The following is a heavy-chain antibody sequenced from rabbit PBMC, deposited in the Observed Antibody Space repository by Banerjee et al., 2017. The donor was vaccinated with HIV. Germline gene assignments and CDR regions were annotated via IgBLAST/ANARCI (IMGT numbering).Heavy chain of an antibody. CDR3: ATSYYAGGYPGYAMTRLDL. CDR2: SGFT. D-gene: IGHD7-1*01. J-gene: IGHJ3*01. Sequence: SGFTYSATWAKGRFTCSKTSSTTVTLQMTSLTVADTATYFCATSYYAGGYPGYAMTRLDLWGPGTLVTVS. V-gene: IGHV1S40*01.